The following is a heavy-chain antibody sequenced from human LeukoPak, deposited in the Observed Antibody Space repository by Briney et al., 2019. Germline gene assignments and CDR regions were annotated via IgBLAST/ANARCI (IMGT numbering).Heavy chain of an antibody. CDR2: IYSGGST. CDR1: GFTVSSNY. Sequence: PGGSLRLSCAASGFTVSSNYMSWVRQAPGKGLEWVSVIYSGGSTYYADSVKGRFTISRDNSKNTLYLQMNSLRAGDTAVYYCARDVRYCSGGSCYTYSGYWGQGTLVTVSS. CDR3: ARDVRYCSGGSCYTYSGY. D-gene: IGHD2-15*01. V-gene: IGHV3-66*01. J-gene: IGHJ4*02.